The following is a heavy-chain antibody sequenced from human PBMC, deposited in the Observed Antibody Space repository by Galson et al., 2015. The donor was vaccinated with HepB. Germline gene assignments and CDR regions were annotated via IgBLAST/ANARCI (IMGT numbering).Heavy chain of an antibody. Sequence: SLGLSCAVSGFTFSSYAMSWVRQAPGKGLEWVSAISGAGGSRYYADSVKGRFTISRDNSKHTLYVQMDSLRAEDTAVYYCAKEFRAGDSSGFFDLWGRGTLVTVSS. D-gene: IGHD3-22*01. CDR2: ISGAGGSR. CDR3: AKEFRAGDSSGFFDL. J-gene: IGHJ2*01. CDR1: GFTFSSYA. V-gene: IGHV3-23*01.